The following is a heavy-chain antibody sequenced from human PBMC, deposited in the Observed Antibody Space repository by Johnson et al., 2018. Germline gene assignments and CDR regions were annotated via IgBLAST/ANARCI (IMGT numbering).Heavy chain of an antibody. Sequence: VQLVESGGGVVQPGGSLRLTCAASGFTFTNYGMHWIRQAPGKGLEWIAIVWYDGSNKYYADSVRGRFTISRDNSMNMVFLQRTSLRVEDTAVYYCAKDGGYRSSSWGMDVWGQGTTVTVSS. CDR2: VWYDGSNK. J-gene: IGHJ6*02. CDR1: GFTFTNYG. D-gene: IGHD6-6*01. V-gene: IGHV3-33*06. CDR3: AKDGGYRSSSWGMDV.